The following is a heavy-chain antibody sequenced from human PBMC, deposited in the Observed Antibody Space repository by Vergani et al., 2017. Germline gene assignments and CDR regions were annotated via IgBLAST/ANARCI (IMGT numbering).Heavy chain of an antibody. D-gene: IGHD1-26*01. J-gene: IGHJ4*02. Sequence: EVQLLESGGGLVQPGGSLRLSCAASGFTFSSYAMSWVRQAPGKGLEWVSAISGSGGSTYYADTVKGRFTVSRDNSKNTLYLQMNSLRAEDTGVYYCASLLRVGATGGYWGQGTLVTVSS. V-gene: IGHV3-23*01. CDR2: ISGSGGST. CDR1: GFTFSSYA. CDR3: ASLLRVGATGGY.